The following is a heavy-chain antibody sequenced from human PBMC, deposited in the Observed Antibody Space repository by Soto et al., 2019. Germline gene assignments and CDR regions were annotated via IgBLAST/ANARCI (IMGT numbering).Heavy chain of an antibody. CDR2: ISGSGGST. D-gene: IGHD3-22*01. V-gene: IGHV3-23*01. CDR3: AKSLSYYDSSGYYGYCYYGMDV. CDR1: GFTFSSHG. J-gene: IGHJ6*02. Sequence: EVQLLESGGGLVQPGGSLRLSCAASGFTFSSHGMSWVRQAPGKGLEWVSAISGSGGSTYYAESVKGRFTISRDNSKNALYLQMNSLRAEDTAVYYCAKSLSYYDSSGYYGYCYYGMDVWGQGTTVTVSS.